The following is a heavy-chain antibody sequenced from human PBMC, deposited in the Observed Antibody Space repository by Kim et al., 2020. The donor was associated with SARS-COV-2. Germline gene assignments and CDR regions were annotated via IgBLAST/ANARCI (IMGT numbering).Heavy chain of an antibody. Sequence: NYNPSLKSRVTISVDTSKNQFSLKLSSVTAADTAVYYCARDGDGYNFWDYWGQGTLVTVSS. CDR3: ARDGDGYNFWDY. J-gene: IGHJ4*02. V-gene: IGHV4-59*01. D-gene: IGHD3-3*01.